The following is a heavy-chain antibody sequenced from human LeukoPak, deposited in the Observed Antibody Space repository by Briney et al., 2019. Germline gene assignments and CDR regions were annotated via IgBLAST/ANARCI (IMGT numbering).Heavy chain of an antibody. J-gene: IGHJ4*02. Sequence: ASVKVSCKASGYTFTSYYMHWVRQAPGQGLEWMGIINPSGGSTNYAQKFQGRVAMTRDTPTSTVYMELSSLRSEDTAVYYCARDDNSGYFYGAGGYWGQGTLVTVSS. CDR3: ARDDNSGYFYGAGGY. D-gene: IGHD3-22*01. CDR2: INPSGGST. CDR1: GYTFTSYY. V-gene: IGHV1-46*01.